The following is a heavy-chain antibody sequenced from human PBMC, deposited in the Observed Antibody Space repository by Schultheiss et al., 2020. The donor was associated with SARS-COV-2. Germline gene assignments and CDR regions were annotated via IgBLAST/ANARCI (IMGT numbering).Heavy chain of an antibody. CDR1: GFTFSDYY. CDR3: AKDLKNYYGSGFDY. V-gene: IGHV3-23*01. CDR2: VDGSGGLT. Sequence: GGSLRLSCAASGFTFSDYYMSWIRQAPGKGLEWVSSVDGSGGLTYYADSVKGRFSISRDNVNNILYLQVNSLRAEDTAVYYCAKDLKNYYGSGFDYWGQGTLVTVSS. D-gene: IGHD3-10*01. J-gene: IGHJ4*02.